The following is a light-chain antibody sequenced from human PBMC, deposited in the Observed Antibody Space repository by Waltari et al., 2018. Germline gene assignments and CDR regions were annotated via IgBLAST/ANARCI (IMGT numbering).Light chain of an antibody. CDR1: QSLLYRSNNKKY. CDR3: HQLLTTPYT. CDR2: CAS. J-gene: IGKJ2*01. V-gene: IGKV4-1*01. Sequence: DIVMTKSPDYLAVSLGERATIHCKSSQSLLYRSNNKKYLAWYQQKPGQPPQLLIFCASARRSEIPDRFSGSGSGTDFTLTIRSLQAKYVAVYYCHQLLTTPYTFGPGTKLEIK.